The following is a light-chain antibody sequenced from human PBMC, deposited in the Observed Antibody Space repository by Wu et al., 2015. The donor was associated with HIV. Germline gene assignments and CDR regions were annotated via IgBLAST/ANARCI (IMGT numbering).Light chain of an antibody. CDR1: QNINNW. Sequence: DIQMTQSPSTLAASVGDRVTLTCRASQNINNWLAWYQQKPGKAPNLMICKASSLQNGVSSRFSGSGSGTEFTLTISSLQPDDFATYFCQQYNSYPLTFGGGTKVEIK. V-gene: IGKV1-5*03. J-gene: IGKJ4*01. CDR3: QQYNSYPLT. CDR2: KAS.